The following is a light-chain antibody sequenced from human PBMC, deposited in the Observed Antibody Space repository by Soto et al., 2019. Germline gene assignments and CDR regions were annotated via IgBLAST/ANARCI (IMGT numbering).Light chain of an antibody. V-gene: IGLV2-14*01. CDR1: NSDVGGYNY. CDR2: EVS. CDR3: SSYTSRSIYV. Sequence: QSALAQPASVSESPGQSITISCTGTNSDVGGYNYVSWYQQHPCKAPKLMIFEVSRRPSGVSNRFSGSKSGNTASLTISGLQTEDEADYYCSSYTSRSIYVFGTGTKVTVL. J-gene: IGLJ1*01.